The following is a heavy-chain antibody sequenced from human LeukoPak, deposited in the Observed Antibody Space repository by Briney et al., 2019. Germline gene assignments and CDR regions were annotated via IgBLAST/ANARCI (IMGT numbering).Heavy chain of an antibody. CDR3: ARSVWGSYRYTGYYYYYMDV. Sequence: GRSLRLSCAASGFTFSSYGMHWVRQAPGKGLEWVAVISYDGSNKYYADSVKGRFTISRDNAKNSLYLQMNSLRAEDTAVYYCARSVWGSYRYTGYYYYYMDVWGKGTTVTVSS. CDR2: ISYDGSNK. CDR1: GFTFSSYG. D-gene: IGHD3-16*02. J-gene: IGHJ6*03. V-gene: IGHV3-30*03.